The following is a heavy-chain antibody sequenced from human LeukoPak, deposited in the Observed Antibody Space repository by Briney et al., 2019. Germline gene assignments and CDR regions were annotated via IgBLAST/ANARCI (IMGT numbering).Heavy chain of an antibody. D-gene: IGHD4-11*01. Sequence: SETLSLTCTVYGRSFSGYYWRWIPQPPGKGREWIREINHSGSTNYNPSLKSRVTISVDTSKTQFSLKLSSVTAADTAVYYCARGRPISKRYYYSYYMDVWGKGTTVTVSS. CDR1: GRSFSGYY. V-gene: IGHV4-34*01. CDR3: ARGRPISKRYYYSYYMDV. J-gene: IGHJ6*03. CDR2: INHSGST.